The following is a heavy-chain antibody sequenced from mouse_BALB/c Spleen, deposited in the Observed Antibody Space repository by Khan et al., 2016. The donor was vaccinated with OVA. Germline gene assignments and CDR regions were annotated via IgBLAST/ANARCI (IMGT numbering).Heavy chain of an antibody. V-gene: IGHV1-77*01. CDR2: IYPGSDYA. D-gene: IGHD2-3*01. CDR3: ARGDGYYGYFDD. CDR1: GYTFTYYV. J-gene: IGHJ2*01. Sequence: QIQLVQSGPELVKPGASVKMSCKASGYTFTYYVITWVKQRTGQGLEWIGEIYPGSDYAYYNERFKGKATLTADKSSNTTYMQLISLTSEDSAVYFCARGDGYYGYFDDWGQGTTLTVSA.